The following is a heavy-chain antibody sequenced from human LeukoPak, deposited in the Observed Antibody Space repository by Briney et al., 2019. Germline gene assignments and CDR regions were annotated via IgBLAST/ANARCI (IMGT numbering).Heavy chain of an antibody. V-gene: IGHV4-61*02. Sequence: SETLSLTCTVSSGSISSGSYYWSWIRQPAGKGLEWIGRIYTSGSTNYNPSLKSRVTISVDTSKSQFSLNLRSVTAADTAVYYCARDESSSSSSDVWGQGTMVTVSS. J-gene: IGHJ3*01. CDR1: SGSISSGSYY. D-gene: IGHD6-13*01. CDR2: IYTSGST. CDR3: ARDESSSSSSDV.